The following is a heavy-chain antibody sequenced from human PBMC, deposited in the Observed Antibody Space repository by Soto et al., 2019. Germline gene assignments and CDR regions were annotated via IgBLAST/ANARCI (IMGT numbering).Heavy chain of an antibody. CDR2: IIPIFGTA. Sequence: QVQPVLSGAEVKKPGSSVKVSCKASGGTFSSYGISWVRQAPGQGLEWMGGIIPIFGTANYAQKFQGRVTITADESTSTAYMELSSLRSEDTAVYYCAGRRGEYCTNGVCSWFDPWGQGTLVTVSS. J-gene: IGHJ5*02. V-gene: IGHV1-69*01. D-gene: IGHD2-8*01. CDR1: GGTFSSYG. CDR3: AGRRGEYCTNGVCSWFDP.